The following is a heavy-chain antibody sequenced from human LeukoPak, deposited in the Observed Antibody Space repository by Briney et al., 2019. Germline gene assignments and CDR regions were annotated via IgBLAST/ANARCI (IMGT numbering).Heavy chain of an antibody. CDR1: GYTFTSYY. CDR2: IYPNSGGT. Sequence: ASVKVSCKASGYTFTSYYMHWVRQAPGQGLEWMGWIYPNSGGTNYAQTFHDRVTMTTDTSTSTAFMELRSLRSDDAAMYYCARDRPTTNSMWLFDSWGQGTLVVVSS. CDR3: ARDRPTTNSMWLFDS. J-gene: IGHJ4*02. D-gene: IGHD1-26*01. V-gene: IGHV1-2*02.